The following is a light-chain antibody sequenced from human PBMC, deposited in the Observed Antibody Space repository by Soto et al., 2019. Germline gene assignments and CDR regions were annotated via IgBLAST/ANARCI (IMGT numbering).Light chain of an antibody. CDR2: RAS. J-gene: IGKJ2*01. CDR3: QQYKSYSPYT. Sequence: DILMTQSHSPLSASVVDRVTITCRAIESISRWLAWYEQKSGQAPKLLIHRASTLATGVPSRISGSGSGTDFTLTISNLQPDDFATYYCQQYKSYSPYTFGQGTKVDLK. V-gene: IGKV1-5*03. CDR1: ESISRW.